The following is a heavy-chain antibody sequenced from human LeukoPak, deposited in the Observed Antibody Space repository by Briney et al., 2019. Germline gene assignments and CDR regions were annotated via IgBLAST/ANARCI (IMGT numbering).Heavy chain of an antibody. J-gene: IGHJ5*02. CDR1: GGSISSSSYY. V-gene: IGHV4-39*01. Sequence: PSETLSLTCTVSGGSISSSSYYWGWIRQPPGKGLEWIGSIYYSGSTYYNPSLKSRVTISVDTSKNQFSLKLSSVTAADTAVYYCARQANSYYYDSSGYPHHWGKGTLVTVSS. CDR2: IYYSGST. D-gene: IGHD3-22*01. CDR3: ARQANSYYYDSSGYPHH.